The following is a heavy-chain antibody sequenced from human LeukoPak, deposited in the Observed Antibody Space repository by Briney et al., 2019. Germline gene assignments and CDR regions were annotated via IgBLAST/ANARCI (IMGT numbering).Heavy chain of an antibody. Sequence: KPSETLSLTCTVSGGSISSYYWSWIRQPPGKGLEWIGYIYYSGSTNYNPSLKSRVTISVDTSKNQFSLKLSSVTAADTAVYYCARDGAPGYYDSSGYALVYWGQGTLVTVSS. D-gene: IGHD3-22*01. CDR1: GGSISSYY. V-gene: IGHV4-59*12. CDR2: IYYSGST. J-gene: IGHJ4*02. CDR3: ARDGAPGYYDSSGYALVY.